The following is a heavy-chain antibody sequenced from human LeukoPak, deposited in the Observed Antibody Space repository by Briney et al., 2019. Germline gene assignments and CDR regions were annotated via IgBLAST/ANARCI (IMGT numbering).Heavy chain of an antibody. CDR2: IRYDGSNK. V-gene: IGHV3-30*02. Sequence: PGGSLRLSCAASGFTFSSYGIHWVRQAPGKGLEWVAFIRYDGSNKYYADSVKGRLTISRDNSKNTLYLQMNSLRAEDTAVYYCAKDRGGYCSGGSCYYFDDWGQGTLVIVSS. CDR3: AKDRGGYCSGGSCYYFDD. D-gene: IGHD2-15*01. CDR1: GFTFSSYG. J-gene: IGHJ4*02.